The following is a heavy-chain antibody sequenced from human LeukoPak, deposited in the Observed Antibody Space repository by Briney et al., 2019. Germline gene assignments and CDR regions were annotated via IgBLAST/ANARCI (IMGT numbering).Heavy chain of an antibody. V-gene: IGHV3-21*01. J-gene: IGHJ3*02. CDR3: ARDGNIFYSSSSKDLNAFDI. Sequence: GGSLRLSCAASGFTFSSYSMNWVRQAPGKGLEWVSSISSSSSYIYYADSVKGRFTISRDNAKNSLYLQMNSLRAEDTAVYYCARDGNIFYSSSSKDLNAFDIWGQGTMVTVSS. CDR1: GFTFSSYS. D-gene: IGHD6-6*01. CDR2: ISSSSSYI.